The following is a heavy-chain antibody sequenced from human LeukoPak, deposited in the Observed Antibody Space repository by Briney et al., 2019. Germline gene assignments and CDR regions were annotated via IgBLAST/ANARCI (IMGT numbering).Heavy chain of an antibody. CDR2: INGGSGNS. V-gene: IGHV3-23*01. Sequence: GGSLRLSCAASGFTFNNYAMTWFRQAPGKGLEWVSVINGGSGNSYYADSVKGRFTVSRDNSKNTLYLQMNSLRDEDTAVYYCAKGQGYNYGDSIDYWGQGTLVTVSS. D-gene: IGHD5-18*01. CDR3: AKGQGYNYGDSIDY. J-gene: IGHJ4*02. CDR1: GFTFNNYA.